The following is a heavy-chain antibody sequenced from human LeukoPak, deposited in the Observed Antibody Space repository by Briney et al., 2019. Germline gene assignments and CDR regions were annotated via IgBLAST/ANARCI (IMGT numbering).Heavy chain of an antibody. J-gene: IGHJ6*04. CDR3: ASFTAARLYLMDV. V-gene: IGHV6-1*01. CDR2: TYYRSKWYN. D-gene: IGHD6-6*01. Sequence: SQTLSLTCAISGDSVSSNSAAWNWIRQSPSRGLEWLGRTYYRSKWYNDYAVSVKSRITINPDTSKNQFSLQLSSVTAADTAVYYCASFTAARLYLMDVWGKGTTVTVSS. CDR1: GDSVSSNSAA.